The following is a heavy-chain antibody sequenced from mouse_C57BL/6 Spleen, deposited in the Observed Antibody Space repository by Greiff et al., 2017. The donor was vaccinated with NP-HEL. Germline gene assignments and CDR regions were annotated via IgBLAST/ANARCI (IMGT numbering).Heavy chain of an antibody. J-gene: IGHJ2*01. V-gene: IGHV5-17*01. CDR3: ARDYGSSYYFDY. D-gene: IGHD1-1*01. Sequence: EVKVVESGGGLVKPGGSLKLSCAASGFTFSDYGMHWVRQAPEKGLEWVAYISSGSSTIYYADTVKGRFTISRDNAENTLFLQMTSLRTEDTAMYYCARDYGSSYYFDYWGQGTTLTVSS. CDR1: GFTFSDYG. CDR2: ISSGSSTI.